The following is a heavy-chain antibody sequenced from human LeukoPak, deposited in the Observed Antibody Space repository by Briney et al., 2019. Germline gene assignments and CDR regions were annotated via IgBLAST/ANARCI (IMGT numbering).Heavy chain of an antibody. V-gene: IGHV1-18*01. D-gene: IGHD3-22*01. CDR1: GYSENFYG. CDR3: AGGIHYDSSGYPYY. Sequence: ASVKVSCKTSGYSENFYGITWVRQVAGQGLEWMGWISAQHGQTEYAPNSQDRVTMTTDTYTNTAYMELRSLRSEDTAVYYCAGGIHYDSSGYPYYWGQGTLVTVSS. CDR2: ISAQHGQT. J-gene: IGHJ4*02.